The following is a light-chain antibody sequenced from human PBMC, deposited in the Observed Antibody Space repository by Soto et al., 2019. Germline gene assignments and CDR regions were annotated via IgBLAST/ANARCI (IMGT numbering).Light chain of an antibody. CDR3: QQRSNWPPGWT. CDR2: DAS. CDR1: QSVSSY. Sequence: EIVLTQSPATVSLSPGERSTLSCRASQSVSSYLAWYQQKPGKAPRLLIYDASNRATGIPARFSGSGSGTDFTLNISSLEPEDFAVYYCQQRSNWPPGWTFGQGTKVDIK. V-gene: IGKV3-11*01. J-gene: IGKJ1*01.